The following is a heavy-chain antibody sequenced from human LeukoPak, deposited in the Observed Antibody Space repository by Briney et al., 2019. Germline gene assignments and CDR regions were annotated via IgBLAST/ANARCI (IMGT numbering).Heavy chain of an antibody. V-gene: IGHV3-30-3*01. D-gene: IGHD3-22*01. CDR1: GFAFSSYA. CDR2: ISYDGSNK. CDR3: ARGVTYYYDSSGYYNPHFDY. Sequence: PGGSLRLSCAASGFAFSSYAMHWVRQAPGKGLEWVAVISYDGSNKYYADSVKGRFTISRDNSKNTLYLQMNSLRAEDTAVYYCARGVTYYYDSSGYYNPHFDYWGQGTLVTVSS. J-gene: IGHJ4*02.